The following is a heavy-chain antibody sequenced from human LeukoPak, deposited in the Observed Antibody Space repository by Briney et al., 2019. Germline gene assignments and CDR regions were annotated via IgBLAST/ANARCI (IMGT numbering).Heavy chain of an antibody. V-gene: IGHV3-21*01. CDR3: ARGGRRFDS. CDR2: ISSGSDYI. Sequence: GGSLRLSCAASGFTFSLYGMNWVRQAPGKGLEWVSSISSGSDYIFYGDSLKGRFSISRDNAKNSLYLQMNSLRAEDTAVYYCARGGRRFDSWGQGTLVSVSS. J-gene: IGHJ5*01. CDR1: GFTFSLYG. D-gene: IGHD2-15*01.